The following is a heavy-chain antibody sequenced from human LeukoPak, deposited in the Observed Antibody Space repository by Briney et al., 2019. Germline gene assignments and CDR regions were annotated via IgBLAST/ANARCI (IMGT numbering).Heavy chain of an antibody. CDR3: ARGAVATNYYYYYMDV. D-gene: IGHD6-19*01. Sequence: ASVKVSCKASGGTFSSYAISWMRQAPGPGLEWMGGIIPIFGTANYAQKFQGRVTITADESTSTAYMELSSLRSEDTAVYYCARGAVATNYYYYYMDVWGKGTTVTISS. J-gene: IGHJ6*03. CDR2: IIPIFGTA. CDR1: GGTFSSYA. V-gene: IGHV1-69*13.